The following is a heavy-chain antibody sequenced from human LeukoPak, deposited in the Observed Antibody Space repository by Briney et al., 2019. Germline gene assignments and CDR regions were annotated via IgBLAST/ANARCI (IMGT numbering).Heavy chain of an antibody. CDR1: GFTFSSYS. V-gene: IGHV3-21*01. J-gene: IGHJ4*02. Sequence: GGSLRLSCAASGFTFSSYSMNWVRQAPGKGLEWVSSISSSSYIYYADSVKGRFTISRDNAKNSLYLQMNSLRAEDTAVYYCARDLTSSSVDYWGQGTLVTVSS. CDR2: ISSSSYI. CDR3: ARDLTSSSVDY. D-gene: IGHD6-6*01.